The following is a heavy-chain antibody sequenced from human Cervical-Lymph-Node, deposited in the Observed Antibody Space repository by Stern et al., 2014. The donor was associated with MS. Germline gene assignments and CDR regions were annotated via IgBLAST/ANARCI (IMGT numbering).Heavy chain of an antibody. J-gene: IGHJ3*02. CDR1: GAPVNSGGYY. CDR3: AAIGPLMEGAAFDI. CDR2: IHHRGAT. Sequence: QLVQSGPGLVKPSQTLSLSCTVSGAPVNSGGYYWTWIRQVPGKGLEWIGYIHHRGATFYNPPLKSRVTISVDTSENQVSLMLSSVTAADTAVYYCAAIGPLMEGAAFDIWGQGTLVTVSS. D-gene: IGHD3-16*01. V-gene: IGHV4-31*03.